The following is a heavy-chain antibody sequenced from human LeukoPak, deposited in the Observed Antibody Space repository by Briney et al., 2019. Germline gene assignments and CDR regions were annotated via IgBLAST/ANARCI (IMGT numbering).Heavy chain of an antibody. J-gene: IGHJ3*02. CDR2: MNPNSGNT. V-gene: IGHV1-8*03. Sequence: ASVKVSCKASGYIFTIYDINWVRQATGQGLEWMGWMNPNSGNTGYAQKFQGRVTITRNTSISTAYMELSSLRSEDTAVYYCASYLLHDAFDIWGQGTMVTVSS. CDR3: ASYLLHDAFDI. D-gene: IGHD3-16*02. CDR1: GYIFTIYD.